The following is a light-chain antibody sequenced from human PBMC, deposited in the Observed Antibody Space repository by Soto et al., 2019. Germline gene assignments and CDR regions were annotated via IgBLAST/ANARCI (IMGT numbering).Light chain of an antibody. J-gene: IGLJ2*01. CDR2: GND. CDR1: SSHIGADYD. Sequence: QSVLTQPPSVSVAPGQRITISCTGSSSHIGADYDVNWYQQFSRTAPKLLLYGNDNRPSGVPDRFCGSKSATSASLAVTVLQAEDEADYYCQSSDSGLSAVLFGGGTKLTVL. CDR3: QSSDSGLSAVL. V-gene: IGLV1-40*01.